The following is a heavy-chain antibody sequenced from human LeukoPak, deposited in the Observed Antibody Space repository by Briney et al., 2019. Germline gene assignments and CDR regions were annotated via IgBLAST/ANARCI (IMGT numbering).Heavy chain of an antibody. J-gene: IGHJ4*02. Sequence: GGSLRLSCAASGFTFSSYAMSWVRQAPGKGLEWVSAISGSGGSTYYADSVKGRFTISRDNSKNTLYLQMNSLRAEDTAVYYCAKISGFFLSGLPYFDYWGQGTLVTVSS. CDR3: AKISGFFLSGLPYFDY. CDR1: GFTFSSYA. V-gene: IGHV3-23*01. D-gene: IGHD3-3*01. CDR2: ISGSGGST.